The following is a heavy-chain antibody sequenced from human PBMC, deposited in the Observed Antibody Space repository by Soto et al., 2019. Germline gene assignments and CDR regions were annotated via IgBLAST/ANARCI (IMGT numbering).Heavy chain of an antibody. J-gene: IGHJ4*02. CDR2: IIPIFGTA. V-gene: IGHV1-69*13. D-gene: IGHD2-15*01. CDR1: GGTFSSHS. Sequence: SVKVSCKASGGTFSSHSISWVREAPGQGLEWMGGIIPIFGTANYAQKFQGRVTITADESTSTAYMELSSLRSEDTAVYYCAREVVAARSYYFFDYWGQGTLVTVSS. CDR3: AREVVAARSYYFFDY.